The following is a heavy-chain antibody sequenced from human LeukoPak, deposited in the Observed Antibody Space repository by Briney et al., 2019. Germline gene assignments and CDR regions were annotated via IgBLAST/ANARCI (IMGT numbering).Heavy chain of an antibody. V-gene: IGHV4-39*01. CDR3: ARHRAGGIYYDSSGYLDY. CDR2: IYYSGST. J-gene: IGHJ4*02. Sequence: SETLSLTCTVSGGSISSSSYYWGWIRQPPGKGLEWIGSIYYSGSTYYNPSLKSRVTISVDTSKNQFSLKLSSVTAADTAVYYCARHRAGGIYYDSSGYLDYWGQGTLVTVSS. D-gene: IGHD3-22*01. CDR1: GGSISSSSYY.